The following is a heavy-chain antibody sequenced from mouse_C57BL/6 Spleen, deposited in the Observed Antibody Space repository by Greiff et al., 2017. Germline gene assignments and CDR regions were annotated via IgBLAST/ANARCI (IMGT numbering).Heavy chain of an antibody. CDR2: ISYDGSN. J-gene: IGHJ4*01. V-gene: IGHV3-6*01. CDR1: GYSITSGYY. D-gene: IGHD1-1*01. Sequence: EVQLQQSGPGLVKPSQSLSLTCSVTGYSITSGYYWNWIRQFPGNKLEWMGYISYDGSNNYNPSLKNRISITRDTSTNQFFLKLNSVTTEDTATYYCARDPITTVVATDAMDYWGQGTSVTVSS. CDR3: ARDPITTVVATDAMDY.